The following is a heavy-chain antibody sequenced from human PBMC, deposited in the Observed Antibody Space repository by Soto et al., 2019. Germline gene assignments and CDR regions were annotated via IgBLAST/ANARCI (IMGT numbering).Heavy chain of an antibody. D-gene: IGHD6-6*01. J-gene: IGHJ4*02. CDR2: IYYSGST. V-gene: IGHV4-59*08. Sequence: PSETLSLTCTVSGGSISSYYWSWIRQPPGKGLEWIGYIYYSGSTNYNPSLKSRDTISVDTSKNQFSLRMNSVTAADTAVYYCARSSIAPRLFMYPFDYWGQGTLVTVS. CDR1: GGSISSYY. CDR3: ARSSIAPRLFMYPFDY.